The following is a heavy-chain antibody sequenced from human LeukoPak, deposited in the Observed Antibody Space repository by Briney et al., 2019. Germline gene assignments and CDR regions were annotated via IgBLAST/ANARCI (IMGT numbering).Heavy chain of an antibody. CDR3: ARVVGATNSGGNWFDP. CDR2: IYYSGST. V-gene: IGHV4-59*01. J-gene: IGHJ5*02. D-gene: IGHD1-26*01. CDR1: GGSISSYY. Sequence: SETLSLTCTVSGGSISSYYWSWIRQPPGKGLEWIGYIYYSGSTNYNPSLKSRVTISVDTSKNQFSLKLSSVTAADTAVYYCARVVGATNSGGNWFDPWGQGTLVTVSS.